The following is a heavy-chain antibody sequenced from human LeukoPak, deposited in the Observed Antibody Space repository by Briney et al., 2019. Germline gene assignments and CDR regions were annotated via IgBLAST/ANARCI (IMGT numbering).Heavy chain of an antibody. CDR3: AKDLTTTVTAAIDC. J-gene: IGHJ4*02. D-gene: IGHD4-17*01. V-gene: IGHV3-30*02. CDR2: IPYDGTNK. CDR1: GLTLNSYR. Sequence: GGPLTLSCAASGLTLNSYRMHWLRQAPGKGLEGVALIPYDGTNKYYADSVKGRFTISRDNSKHTLYLQMNSLRAEDTAVYYCAKDLTTTVTAAIDCWGQGTLVTVSS.